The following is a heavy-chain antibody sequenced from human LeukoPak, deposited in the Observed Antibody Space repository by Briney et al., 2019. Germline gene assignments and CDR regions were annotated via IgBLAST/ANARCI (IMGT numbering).Heavy chain of an antibody. CDR3: ASLWFGEDVDAFDI. CDR2: INHSGST. J-gene: IGHJ3*02. D-gene: IGHD3-10*01. V-gene: IGHV4-34*01. Sequence: PSETLSLTCAVYGGSFSGYYWSWIRQPPGKGLEWIGEINHSGSTNYNPSLKSRVTISVDTSKNQFSLKLSSVTAADTAVYYCASLWFGEDVDAFDIWGQGTMVTVSS. CDR1: GGSFSGYY.